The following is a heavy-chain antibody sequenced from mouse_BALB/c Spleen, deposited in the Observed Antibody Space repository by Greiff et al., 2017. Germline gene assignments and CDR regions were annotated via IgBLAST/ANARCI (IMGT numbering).Heavy chain of an antibody. CDR2: IDPANGNT. D-gene: IGHD3-2*01. V-gene: IGHV14-3*02. CDR1: GFNIKDTY. CDR3: ARRADSSGPFDD. J-gene: IGHJ2*01. Sequence: EVMLVESGAELVKPGASVKLSCTASGFNIKDTYMHWVKQRPEQGLEWIGRIDPANGNTKYDPKFQGKATITADTSSNTAYLQLSSLTSEDTAVYYCARRADSSGPFDDWGQGTTLTVSS.